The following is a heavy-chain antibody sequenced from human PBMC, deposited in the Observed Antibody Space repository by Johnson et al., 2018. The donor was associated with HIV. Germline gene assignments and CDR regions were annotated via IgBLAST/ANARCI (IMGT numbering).Heavy chain of an antibody. CDR1: GFTFSSYA. CDR3: ARDQSWDDYVGGSPRADALDI. Sequence: QVQLVESGGGVVQPGRSLRLSCAASGFTFSSYAMHWVRQAPGKGLEWVAVISYDGSNKYYADSVKGRFTISRDNFKNTLYLQMNSLIAEDTAVYYCARDQSWDDYVGGSPRADALDIWGQGTMVTVAS. J-gene: IGHJ3*02. V-gene: IGHV3-30-3*01. CDR2: ISYDGSNK. D-gene: IGHD3-16*01.